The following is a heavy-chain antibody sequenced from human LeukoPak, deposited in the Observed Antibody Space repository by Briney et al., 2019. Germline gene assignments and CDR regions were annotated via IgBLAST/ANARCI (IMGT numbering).Heavy chain of an antibody. CDR3: ARAVAYYYDSSGYYHDY. V-gene: IGHV3-21*01. D-gene: IGHD3-22*01. Sequence: GGSLRLSCAASGFTFRSYSMNWVRQAPGKGLEWVPSMSSSSSYMYYADSVKGRFTISRDNAKNSLYLQMNSLRTEDTAVYYCARAVAYYYDSSGYYHDYWGQGTLVTVSS. J-gene: IGHJ4*02. CDR2: MSSSSSYM. CDR1: GFTFRSYS.